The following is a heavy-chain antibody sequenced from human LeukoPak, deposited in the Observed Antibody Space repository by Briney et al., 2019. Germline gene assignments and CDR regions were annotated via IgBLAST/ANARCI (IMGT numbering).Heavy chain of an antibody. CDR3: ANQRTYYDEDGDLFDY. Sequence: QPGGSLRLSCAASGFTFSSYAMHWVRQAPGKGLEWVAVISYDGSNKYYADSVKGRFTISRDNSKNTLYLQMNSLRAEDTAVYYCANQRTYYDEDGDLFDYWGQGTLVTVSS. D-gene: IGHD3-22*01. CDR1: GFTFSSYA. J-gene: IGHJ4*02. V-gene: IGHV3-30-3*01. CDR2: ISYDGSNK.